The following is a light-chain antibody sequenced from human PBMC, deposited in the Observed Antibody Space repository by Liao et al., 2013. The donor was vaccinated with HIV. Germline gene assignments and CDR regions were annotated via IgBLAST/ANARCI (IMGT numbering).Light chain of an antibody. CDR2: YDS. Sequence: SYVLTQPPSVSVAPGQTATITCGGDNLQRKSVHWYQQRPGQAPVVVISYDSARPSGIPERFSGSNPGSTASLTISRVEAGDEADYYCQVWDGTRDNRAVFGGGTRLTVL. J-gene: IGLJ3*02. CDR3: QVWDGTRDNRAV. CDR1: NLQRKS. V-gene: IGLV3-21*01.